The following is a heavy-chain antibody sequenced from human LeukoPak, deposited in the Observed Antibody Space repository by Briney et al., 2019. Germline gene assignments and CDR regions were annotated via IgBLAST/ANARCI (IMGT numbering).Heavy chain of an antibody. D-gene: IGHD6-19*01. CDR2: ISGSAGST. CDR1: GFTFSSYA. V-gene: IGHV3-23*01. CDR3: AKDYSSGY. Sequence: GGSLRLSCAASGFTFSSYAMSWVRQAPGKGLEWVSGISGSAGSTYYADSVKGRFTISRDSSKNTLYLQMNSLRVDDTAVYYCAKDYSSGYWGQGTLVTVSS. J-gene: IGHJ4*02.